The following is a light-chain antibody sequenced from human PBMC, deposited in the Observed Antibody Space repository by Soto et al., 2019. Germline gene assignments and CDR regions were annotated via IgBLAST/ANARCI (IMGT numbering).Light chain of an antibody. CDR2: DAT. J-gene: IGLJ1*01. Sequence: QSVLIQPASVSGSPGQSITSSCSGVGSYGVVSWYQQHPGKVPKLMIYDATQRPSWASDRVSGSKSANTASLTITGLRAEDEADYSCCLDEGPNTYVVGTETKVTVL. CDR1: VGSYGV. CDR3: CLDEGPNTYV. V-gene: IGLV2-23*01.